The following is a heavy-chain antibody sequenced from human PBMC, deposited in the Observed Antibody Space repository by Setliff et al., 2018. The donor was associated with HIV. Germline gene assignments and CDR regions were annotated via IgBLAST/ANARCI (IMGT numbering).Heavy chain of an antibody. J-gene: IGHJ4*02. CDR3: ARGWEGGMDY. D-gene: IGHD1-26*01. CDR2: INAGNGNT. Sequence: APVKVSCKASGYTFTTYAMHWVRQAPGQRLEWMGWINAGNGNTKYSQKFQVRVTMTGDTSTNTLYMELSSLRSEDTAVYYCARGWEGGMDYWGQGTLVTVSS. V-gene: IGHV1-3*01. CDR1: GYTFTTYA.